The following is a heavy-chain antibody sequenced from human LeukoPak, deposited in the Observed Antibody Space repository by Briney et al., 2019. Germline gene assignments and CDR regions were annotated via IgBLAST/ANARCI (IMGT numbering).Heavy chain of an antibody. D-gene: IGHD1-26*01. V-gene: IGHV3-11*03. CDR3: ARFIMGAPNWFDP. CDR1: GFTFSDYY. Sequence: GGSLRLSCAASGFTFSDYYMSWIRQAPGKGLEWISYITSSSSYTNYADSVKGRFTISRDNAKNSLYLQMNSLRVEDTAVYYCARFIMGAPNWFDPWGQGTLVTVSS. J-gene: IGHJ5*02. CDR2: ITSSSSYT.